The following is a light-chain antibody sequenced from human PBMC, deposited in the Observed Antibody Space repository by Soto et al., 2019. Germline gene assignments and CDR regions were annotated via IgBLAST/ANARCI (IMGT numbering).Light chain of an antibody. CDR1: QGVISNY. CDR3: QQYGSSPET. V-gene: IGKV3-20*01. J-gene: IGKJ2*01. CDR2: AAS. Sequence: EVVLTQSPDILSLSPGERATLSCRASQGVISNYLAWYQQRPGQAPRLLISAASDRATGIPDRFSGSQSGTDFTLTINKREAEDFAVYYCQQYGSSPETFGQGTKVEIK.